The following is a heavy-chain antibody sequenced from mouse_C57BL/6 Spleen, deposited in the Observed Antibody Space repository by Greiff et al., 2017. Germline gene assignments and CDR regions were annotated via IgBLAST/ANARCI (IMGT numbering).Heavy chain of an antibody. D-gene: IGHD1-1*01. CDR1: GFSLTSYG. J-gene: IGHJ4*01. CDR3: ARHEIYYYGSSCGDYAMDY. Sequence: QVQLKESGPGLVAPSQSLSITCTVSGFSLTSYGVHWVRQPPGKGLEWLVVIWSDGSTTYNSALKSRLSIRKDNSKSQVFLKMNSLQTDDTAMYYCARHEIYYYGSSCGDYAMDYWGQGTSVTVSS. CDR2: IWSDGST. V-gene: IGHV2-6-1*01.